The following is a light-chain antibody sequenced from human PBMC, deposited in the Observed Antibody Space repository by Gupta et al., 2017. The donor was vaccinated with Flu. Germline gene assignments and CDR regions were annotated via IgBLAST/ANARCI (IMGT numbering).Light chain of an antibody. J-gene: IGKJ1*01. Sequence: EIVMTQSPATLSVSPGERATLSCRASQSVSSNLAWYQQKPGQAPRLLIYGASTRATGIPATFSGSGSGTEFTLTISSLQSEDFAVYYCQQETNWPRTFGQGTKVEIK. CDR3: QQETNWPRT. CDR1: QSVSSN. CDR2: GAS. V-gene: IGKV3-15*01.